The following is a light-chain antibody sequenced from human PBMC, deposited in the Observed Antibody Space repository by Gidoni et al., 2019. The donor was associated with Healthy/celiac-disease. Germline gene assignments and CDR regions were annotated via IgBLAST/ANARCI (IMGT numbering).Light chain of an antibody. CDR2: DAS. CDR3: QQRSNWPRS. CDR1: QSVSSY. J-gene: IGKJ2*04. V-gene: IGKV3-11*01. Sequence: EILLTQSPATLSLSPGERATLSCRASQSVSSYVAWYQQKPGQAPRLLIYDASNRATGIPARFSGSGSGTDFTLTISSLEPEDFAVYYCQQRSNWPRSFGQGTKLEIK.